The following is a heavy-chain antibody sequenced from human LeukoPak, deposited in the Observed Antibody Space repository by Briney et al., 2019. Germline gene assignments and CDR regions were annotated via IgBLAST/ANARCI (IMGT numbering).Heavy chain of an antibody. CDR3: ARGPSGSYDWYFDL. J-gene: IGHJ2*01. CDR1: GGSISSGGYY. D-gene: IGHD1-26*01. V-gene: IGHV4-30-2*01. Sequence: NPSETLSLTCTVSGGSISSGGYYWSWIRQPPGKGLEWIGYIYHSGSTYYNPSLKSRVTISVDRSKNQFSLKLSSVTAADTAVYYCARGPSGSYDWYFDLWGRGTLVTVSS. CDR2: IYHSGST.